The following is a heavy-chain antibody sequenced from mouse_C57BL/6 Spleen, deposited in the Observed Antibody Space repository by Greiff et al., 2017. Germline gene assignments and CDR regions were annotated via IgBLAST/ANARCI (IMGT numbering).Heavy chain of an antibody. CDR3: TRWGHYYGSSYPFDY. CDR1: VYTFTDYE. D-gene: IGHD1-1*01. Sequence: QVQLQQSGAELVRPGASVTLSCKASVYTFTDYEMHWVKQTPVHVLEWIGAIDPETGGPAYHPQFKGKAILPADNSSSTAYMELRSLTSEDSAVYYCTRWGHYYGSSYPFDYWGQGTTRTVSS. CDR2: IDPETGGP. V-gene: IGHV1-15*01. J-gene: IGHJ2*01.